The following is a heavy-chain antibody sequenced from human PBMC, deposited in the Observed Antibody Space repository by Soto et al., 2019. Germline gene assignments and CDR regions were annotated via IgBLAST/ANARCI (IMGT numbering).Heavy chain of an antibody. CDR3: ARDAVAMDY. V-gene: IGHV3-30-3*01. D-gene: IGHD6-19*01. Sequence: GGSLRLSCTASEFTISSYSMHWVRQAPGKGLEWVAVISYDGSSKYNADSVKGPFTISRDKSKNTVYLQMHSLTVEDTAVYYCARDAVAMDYWGQGILVTVSS. J-gene: IGHJ4*02. CDR2: ISYDGSSK. CDR1: EFTISSYS.